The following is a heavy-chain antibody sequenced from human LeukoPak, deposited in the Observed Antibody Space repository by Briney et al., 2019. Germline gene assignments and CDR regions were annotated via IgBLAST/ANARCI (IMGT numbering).Heavy chain of an antibody. CDR3: AGRYSDYADYYNYYMDV. D-gene: IGHD4-11*01. CDR2: INPDSGGT. CDR1: GYTFTGYY. Sequence: ASVRVSCKASGYTFTGYYMHWVRQAPGQGLEWMGWINPDSGGTNYAQKFQGRVTMTRDTSITTAYMQLSRLTSDDTAVYYCAGRYSDYADYYNYYMDVWGKGTTVTVSS. J-gene: IGHJ6*03. V-gene: IGHV1-2*02.